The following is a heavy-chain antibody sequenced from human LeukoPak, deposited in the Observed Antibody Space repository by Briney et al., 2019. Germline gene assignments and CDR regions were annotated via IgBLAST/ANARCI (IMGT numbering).Heavy chain of an antibody. J-gene: IGHJ4*02. V-gene: IGHV3-23*01. CDR1: GFTFSSYA. CDR2: ISGSGGST. D-gene: IGHD3-10*01. Sequence: GGSLRLSCAASGFTFSSYAMSWVRQAPGKGLEWVSAISGSGGSTYYADSVKGRFTISRDNSKNTLYLQMNSLRAEDTAVYYCARDPVKYGSGSYFLPGYWGQGTLVTVSS. CDR3: ARDPVKYGSGSYFLPGY.